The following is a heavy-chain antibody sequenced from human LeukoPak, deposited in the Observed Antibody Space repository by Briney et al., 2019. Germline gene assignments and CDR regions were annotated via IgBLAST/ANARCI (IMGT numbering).Heavy chain of an antibody. D-gene: IGHD3-10*01. J-gene: IGHJ4*02. V-gene: IGHV3-30*02. CDR3: AKANRQWFGEFLDS. Sequence: GGSLRLSCAASGFTFSSYGMHWVRQAPGKGLEWVAFIRFDGSNNFYADPVKGRFTISRDNSENTMYLQMNSLRAEDTAVYYCAKANRQWFGEFLDSWGQGTLVTVSS. CDR2: IRFDGSNN. CDR1: GFTFSSYG.